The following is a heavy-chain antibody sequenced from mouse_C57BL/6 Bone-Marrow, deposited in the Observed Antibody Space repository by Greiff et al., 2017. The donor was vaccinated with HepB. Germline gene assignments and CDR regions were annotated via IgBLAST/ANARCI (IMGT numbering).Heavy chain of an antibody. D-gene: IGHD2-4*01. CDR1: GFTFSDYG. Sequence: EVKLQESGGGLVQPGGSLKLSCAASGFTFSDYGMAWVRQAPRKGPEWVAFISNLAYSIYYADTVTGRFTISRENAKNTLYLEMSSLRSEDTAMYYCARQGIYYDYDYAMDYWGQGTSVTVSS. V-gene: IGHV5-15*01. CDR3: ARQGIYYDYDYAMDY. J-gene: IGHJ4*01. CDR2: ISNLAYSI.